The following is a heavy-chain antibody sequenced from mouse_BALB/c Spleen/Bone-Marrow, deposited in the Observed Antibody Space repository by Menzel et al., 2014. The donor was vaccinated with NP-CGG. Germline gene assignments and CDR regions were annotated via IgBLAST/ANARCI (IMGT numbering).Heavy chain of an antibody. V-gene: IGHV5-6-2*01. Sequence: DVMLVESGGGLVKLGGSLKFSCAASGFTFSSYYMSWVRQTPEKRLELVAAINTNGGSTYYPDTVKGRFTISRDNAKNTLYLQMSSLKSEDTALYYCASLYDGYSVFVYWGQGSLVTVSA. CDR2: INTNGGST. D-gene: IGHD2-3*01. CDR3: ASLYDGYSVFVY. J-gene: IGHJ3*01. CDR1: GFTFSSYY.